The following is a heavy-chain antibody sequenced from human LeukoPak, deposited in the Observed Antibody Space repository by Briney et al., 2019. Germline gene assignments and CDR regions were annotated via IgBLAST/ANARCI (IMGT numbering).Heavy chain of an antibody. D-gene: IGHD3-3*01. CDR1: GFTSDDYA. Sequence: PGESLRLSCAASGFTSDDYAMNWVRQAPGEGLEWVSGINWNGGSTYYRDSVKGRFTISRDNAKNSLYLQMNSLRAEDTALYYCARVTGSGYRNSIDYWGQGTLVIVSS. CDR2: INWNGGST. J-gene: IGHJ4*02. V-gene: IGHV3-20*04. CDR3: ARVTGSGYRNSIDY.